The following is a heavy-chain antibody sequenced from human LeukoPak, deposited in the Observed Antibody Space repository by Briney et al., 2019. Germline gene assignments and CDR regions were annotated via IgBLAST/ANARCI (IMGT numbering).Heavy chain of an antibody. CDR2: ISSSSSYI. Sequence: GGTLRLSCAASGFTFSSYSMNWVRQAPGKGLEWVSSISSSSSYIYYADSVKGRFTISRDNAKNSLYLQMNSLRAEDTAVYYCAREQDIVVVPAATGPYYYYYYMDVWGKGTTVTVSS. CDR1: GFTFSSYS. V-gene: IGHV3-21*01. CDR3: AREQDIVVVPAATGPYYYYYYMDV. J-gene: IGHJ6*03. D-gene: IGHD2-2*01.